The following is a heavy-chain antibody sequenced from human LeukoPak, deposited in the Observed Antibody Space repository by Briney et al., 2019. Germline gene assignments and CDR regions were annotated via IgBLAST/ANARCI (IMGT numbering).Heavy chain of an antibody. Sequence: PSETLCLTGTVSGGSISGYYWSWIRKPPGKGLEWMGYIYYVGSTTYNPPLKSRVSTSVATSTNQSSFNLSSVTAANTPLYFRAGDNGNCADYWGQRSLVTVSS. V-gene: IGHV4-59*01. CDR3: AGDNGNCADY. D-gene: IGHD4-23*01. CDR2: IYYVGST. CDR1: GGSISGYY. J-gene: IGHJ4*02.